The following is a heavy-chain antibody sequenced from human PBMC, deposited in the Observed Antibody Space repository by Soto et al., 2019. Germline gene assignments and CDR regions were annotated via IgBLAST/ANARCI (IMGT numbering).Heavy chain of an antibody. D-gene: IGHD3-22*01. J-gene: IGHJ4*02. Sequence: ASVKVSCKASGYTFASYYMHWVRQAPGQGLEWMGIINPSGGSTSYAQKFQGRVTMTRDTSTSTVYMELSSLRSEDTAVYYCERDTGGYYDSSGYSYYFDYWGQGTLVTVSS. CDR3: ERDTGGYYDSSGYSYYFDY. CDR2: INPSGGST. CDR1: GYTFASYY. V-gene: IGHV1-46*01.